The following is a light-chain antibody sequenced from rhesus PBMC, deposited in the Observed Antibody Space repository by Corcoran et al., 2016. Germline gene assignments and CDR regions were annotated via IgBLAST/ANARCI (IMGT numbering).Light chain of an antibody. CDR2: AAS. V-gene: IGKV1-33*02. CDR1: QGISNA. CDR3: QQGYSTPFT. Sequence: DIQMSQSPSSLSASVGDKVTITCRASQGISNALAWYQQKPGKAPKLLIYAASSLESGVPSRFSGSRSGTDCTLTISSLQPEDCATYYCQQGYSTPFTFGPGTKLDIK. J-gene: IGKJ3*01.